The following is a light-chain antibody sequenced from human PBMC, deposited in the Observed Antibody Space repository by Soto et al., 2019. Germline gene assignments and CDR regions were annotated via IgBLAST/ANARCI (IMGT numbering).Light chain of an antibody. CDR2: DAS. CDR3: QQYDTYST. V-gene: IGKV1-5*01. Sequence: EIQMTQSPSPLSASVGDRVTITCRASKSISNRLAWYHQKPGKTPNLLIYDASNLGSGVPSRFSGSGSGTKFTLTTSSVQPDDFATYYCQQYDTYSTFGQGTKVDIK. J-gene: IGKJ1*01. CDR1: KSISNR.